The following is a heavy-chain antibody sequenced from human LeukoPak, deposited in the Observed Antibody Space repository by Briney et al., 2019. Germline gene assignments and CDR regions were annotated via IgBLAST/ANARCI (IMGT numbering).Heavy chain of an antibody. CDR2: ISGSGGST. V-gene: IGHV3-23*01. J-gene: IGHJ4*02. Sequence: GGSLRLSCAASGFTFSSYAMCWVRQAPGKGLEWVSAISGSGGSTYYADSVKGRFTISRDNSKNTLYLQMNSLRAEDTAVYYCARGVVVLSFFDYWGQGTLVAVSS. CDR1: GFTFSSYA. CDR3: ARGVVVLSFFDY. D-gene: IGHD2/OR15-2a*01.